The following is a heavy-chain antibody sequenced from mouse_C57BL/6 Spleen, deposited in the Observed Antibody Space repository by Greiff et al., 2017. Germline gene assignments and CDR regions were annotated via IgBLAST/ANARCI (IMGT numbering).Heavy chain of an antibody. CDR1: GFTFSDYG. CDR2: ISSGSSTI. D-gene: IGHD2-9*01. J-gene: IGHJ2*01. V-gene: IGHV5-17*01. Sequence: EVKLVESGGGLVKPGGSLKLSCAASGFTFSDYGMHWVRQAPEKGLEWVAYISSGSSTIYYADPVKGRFTISSDNAKNTLFLQMTSLRSEDTAMNYCARKGTYYGYDEGYYFDYWGQGTTLTVSS. CDR3: ARKGTYYGYDEGYYFDY.